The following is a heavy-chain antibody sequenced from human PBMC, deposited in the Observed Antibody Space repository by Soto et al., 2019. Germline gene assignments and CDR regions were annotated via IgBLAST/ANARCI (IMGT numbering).Heavy chain of an antibody. V-gene: IGHV3-23*01. Sequence: GGSLRLSCAASGFTFSSYAMSWVRQAPGKGLEWVSAISGSGGSTYYADSVKGRFTISRDNSKSTLYLQMNSLRAEDTAVYYCAKDGYSGQWPDYWGPGTVGTVSS. CDR3: AKDGYSGQWPDY. CDR1: GFTFSSYA. CDR2: ISGSGGST. J-gene: IGHJ4*02. D-gene: IGHD5-12*01.